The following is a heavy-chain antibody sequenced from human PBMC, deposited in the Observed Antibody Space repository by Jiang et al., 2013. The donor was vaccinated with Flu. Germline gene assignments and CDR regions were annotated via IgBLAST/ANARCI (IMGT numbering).Heavy chain of an antibody. J-gene: IGHJ6*02. Sequence: VQLVESGGGVVQPGRSLRLSCAASGFTFSSYGMHWVRQAPGKGLEWVAVISYDGSNKYYADSVKGRFTISRDNSKNTLYLQMNSLRAEDTAVYYCAKSRVVVVPAAILSVFRYGTSWGQGTTVTV. CDR2: ISYDGSNK. D-gene: IGHD2-2*02. CDR3: AKSRVVVVPAAILSVFRYGTS. CDR1: GFTFSSYG. V-gene: IGHV3-30*18.